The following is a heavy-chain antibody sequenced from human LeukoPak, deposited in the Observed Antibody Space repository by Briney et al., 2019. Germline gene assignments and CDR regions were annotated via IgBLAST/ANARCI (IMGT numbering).Heavy chain of an antibody. Sequence: SVKVSCKASGGTFSSYAISWVRQAPGQGLEWVGGIIPIFGTANYAQKFQGRVTITTDESTSTAYMELSSLRSEDTAVYYCARGDYSGSYNNFDYWGQGTLVTVSS. V-gene: IGHV1-69*05. CDR2: IIPIFGTA. CDR3: ARGDYSGSYNNFDY. J-gene: IGHJ4*02. D-gene: IGHD1-26*01. CDR1: GGTFSSYA.